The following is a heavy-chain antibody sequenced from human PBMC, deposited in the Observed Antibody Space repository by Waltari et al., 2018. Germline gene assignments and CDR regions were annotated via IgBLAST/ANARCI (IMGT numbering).Heavy chain of an antibody. CDR1: GDFPSDDH. J-gene: IGHJ4*02. V-gene: IGHV4-59*08. Sequence: QESGPGLVKPSETLSLTCTVSGDFPSDDHWTWIRQAQGKGLEGIASLRNTGGTKCTPSLESRVTVSSVTSKKQFSLRLTSVTAADTAVYYCARLPTKYYDSIGWGFFDQWGQGILVTVSS. CDR2: LRNTGGT. D-gene: IGHD3-22*01. CDR3: ARLPTKYYDSIGWGFFDQ.